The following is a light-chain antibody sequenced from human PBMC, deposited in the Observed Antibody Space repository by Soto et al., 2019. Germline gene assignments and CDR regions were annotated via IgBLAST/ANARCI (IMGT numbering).Light chain of an antibody. CDR1: QSVSSN. CDR2: GAS. J-gene: IGKJ2*01. V-gene: IGKV3-15*01. CDR3: QQYKDWPPYT. Sequence: EIVLTQSPGTLSLSPGERATLSCRASQSVSSNNLAWYQQKPGQAPRLLIYGASTRATGVPARFSGGGSGTEFTLTISSLQSEDFAVYFCQQYKDWPPYTFGQGTKLEIK.